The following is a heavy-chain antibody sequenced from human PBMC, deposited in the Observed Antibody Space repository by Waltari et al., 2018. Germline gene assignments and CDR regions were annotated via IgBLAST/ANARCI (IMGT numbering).Heavy chain of an antibody. D-gene: IGHD6-13*01. CDR3: ARPGHNIGSLDVPAASAYYFDH. J-gene: IGHJ4*02. CDR1: GGSIRGRSQH. V-gene: IGHV4-39*01. CDR2: IQYSGKT. Sequence: QLLLQESGPGLVKPSGTLSLSCTAPGGSIRGRSQHLARLRQPPGKDLEWIGSIQYSGKTYSTPSLKSRVVISVDTANNQISLNLRSVTAADTAKYYCARPGHNIGSLDVPAASAYYFDHWGQGALVSVSS.